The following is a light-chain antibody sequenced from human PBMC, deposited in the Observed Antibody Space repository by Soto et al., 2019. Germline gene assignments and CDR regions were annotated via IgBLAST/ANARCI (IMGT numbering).Light chain of an antibody. CDR2: EVS. CDR3: SSYTSSSTEV. V-gene: IGLV2-14*01. J-gene: IGLJ1*01. Sequence: QSVLTQPASVSGSPGQSITISCTGTSSDVGGYNYVSWYQQHPGKAPKLMIYEVSNRPSGVSNRFFGSKSGNTASLTISGLQAEDEADYYCSSYTSSSTEVFGTGTKLTVL. CDR1: SSDVGGYNY.